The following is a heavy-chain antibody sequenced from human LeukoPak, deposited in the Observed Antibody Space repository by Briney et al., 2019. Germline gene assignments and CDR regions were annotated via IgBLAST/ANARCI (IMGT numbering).Heavy chain of an antibody. J-gene: IGHJ4*02. CDR3: AKEDGTMIVVVTAYFDY. Sequence: KSGGSLRLSCAASGFTFSDYYMSWIRQAPGKGLEWVSYISSSGSTIYYADSVKGRFTISRDNSKNTLYLQMNILRAEDTAVYYCAKEDGTMIVVVTAYFDYWGQGTLVTVSS. CDR1: GFTFSDYY. D-gene: IGHD3-22*01. V-gene: IGHV3-11*01. CDR2: ISSSGSTI.